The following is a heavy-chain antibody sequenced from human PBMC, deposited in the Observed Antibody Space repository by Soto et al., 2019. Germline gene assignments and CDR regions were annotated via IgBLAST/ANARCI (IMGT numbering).Heavy chain of an antibody. CDR1: GFTFSSYA. V-gene: IGHV3-30-3*01. Sequence: QVQLVESGGGVVQPGRSLRLSCAASGFTFSSYAMHWVRQAPGKGLEWVAVISYDGSNKYYADSVKGRFTISRDNSKNKLYLQMNSMRGEETAVYYCAREKYYYYGMDVWGQGTTVTVSS. CDR3: AREKYYYYGMDV. J-gene: IGHJ6*02. CDR2: ISYDGSNK.